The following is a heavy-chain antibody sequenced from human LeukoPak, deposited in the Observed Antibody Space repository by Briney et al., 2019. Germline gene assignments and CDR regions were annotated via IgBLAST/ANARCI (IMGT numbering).Heavy chain of an antibody. V-gene: IGHV3-53*01. CDR1: GFTFSDYH. Sequence: GGSLRLSCAASGFTFSDYHMSWIRQAPGKGLEWVSVISSGDSTYYADSVKGRFTISRDNSKNTLYLQMNSLRVEDTAVYYCGRDLIGTAASWDSWGQGTLVTVSS. J-gene: IGHJ4*02. CDR2: ISSGDST. D-gene: IGHD6-25*01. CDR3: GRDLIGTAASWDS.